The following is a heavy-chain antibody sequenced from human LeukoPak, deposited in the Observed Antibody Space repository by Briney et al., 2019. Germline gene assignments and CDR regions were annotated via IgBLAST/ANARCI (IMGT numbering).Heavy chain of an antibody. CDR1: GFTFSSYW. J-gene: IGHJ4*02. V-gene: IGHV3-7*01. CDR2: IKEDGSIQ. CDR3: ARDVWTGVAVSDY. Sequence: GGSLRLSCVASGFTFSSYWMTCVRQAPGKGLEWLANIKEDGSIQYYLDSVRGRFTISRDNAKTLVYLQLNSLRADDTAVYYCARDVWTGVAVSDYWGQGTLVTVSS. D-gene: IGHD6-19*01.